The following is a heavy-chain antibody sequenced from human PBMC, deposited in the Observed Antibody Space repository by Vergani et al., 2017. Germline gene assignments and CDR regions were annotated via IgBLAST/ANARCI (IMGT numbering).Heavy chain of an antibody. CDR2: ISGSGGST. V-gene: IGHV3-23*01. Sequence: EVQLLESGGGLVQPGGSLRLSCAASGFTFSSYAMSWVRQAPGKGLEWVSAISGSGGSTYYADSVKGRFTISRDNAKNSLYLQMNSLRAEDTAVYYCATPTPTSFLWFGELSPDYYYGMDVWGQGTTVTVSS. CDR1: GFTFSSYA. CDR3: ATPTPTSFLWFGELSPDYYYGMDV. J-gene: IGHJ6*02. D-gene: IGHD3-10*01.